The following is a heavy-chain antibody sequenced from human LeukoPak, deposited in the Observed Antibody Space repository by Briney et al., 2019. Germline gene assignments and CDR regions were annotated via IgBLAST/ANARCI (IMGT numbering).Heavy chain of an antibody. D-gene: IGHD5-18*01. CDR3: ARIRYDVDTAMAFDY. V-gene: IGHV2-70*11. Sequence: SGPALVKPTQTLTLTCTFSGFSLSTSGMCVSWIRQPPGKALVWLARIDWDDDKYYSTSLKTRLTIFKDTSKNQVVLTMTNMDPVDTATYYCARIRYDVDTAMAFDYWGQGTLVTASS. CDR1: GFSLSTSGMC. CDR2: IDWDDDK. J-gene: IGHJ4*02.